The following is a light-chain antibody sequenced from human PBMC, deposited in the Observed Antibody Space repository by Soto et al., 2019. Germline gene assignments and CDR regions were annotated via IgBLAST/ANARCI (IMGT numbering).Light chain of an antibody. Sequence: DIQMTQSPSSLSASVGDRVTITCRASQSISSYLNWYQQKPGKAPKLLIYAASSLQSGVPSRFSGSGSGTEFSLTISSLQPDDFATYYCQQYNSYSGTFGQGTKVDNK. J-gene: IGKJ1*01. V-gene: IGKV1-39*01. CDR3: QQYNSYSGT. CDR2: AAS. CDR1: QSISSY.